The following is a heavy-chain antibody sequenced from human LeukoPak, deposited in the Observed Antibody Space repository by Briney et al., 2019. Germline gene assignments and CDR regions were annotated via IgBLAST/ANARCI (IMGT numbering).Heavy chain of an antibody. V-gene: IGHV3-9*01. Sequence: GGSLRLSCAASGFTFDDYAMHWVRQAPGKGLEWVSGISWNSGSIGYADSVKGRFTISRDNAKNSLYLQMNSLRAEDTALYYCAKDRSEDSSGXYYYYYYGMDVWGQGTTVTV. CDR1: GFTFDDYA. D-gene: IGHD3-22*01. J-gene: IGHJ6*02. CDR2: ISWNSGSI. CDR3: AKDRSEDSSGXYYYYYYGMDV.